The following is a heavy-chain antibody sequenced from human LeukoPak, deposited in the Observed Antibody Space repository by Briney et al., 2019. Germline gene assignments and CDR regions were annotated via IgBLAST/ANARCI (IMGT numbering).Heavy chain of an antibody. CDR1: GFTLSTYE. Sequence: GGSLRLSCAASGFTLSTYEMNWVRQAPGKGLEWISYITSGGMTVYYADSVRGRFTISGDNARNSLFLQMNSLRAEDTALYYCARGGRTSYYFDSWGLGTVVTVSS. V-gene: IGHV3-48*03. CDR2: ITSGGMTV. J-gene: IGHJ4*02. CDR3: ARGGRTSYYFDS.